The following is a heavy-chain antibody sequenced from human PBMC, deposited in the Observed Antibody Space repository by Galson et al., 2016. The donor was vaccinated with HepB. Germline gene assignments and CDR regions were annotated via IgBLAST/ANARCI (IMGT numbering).Heavy chain of an antibody. CDR2: MNPNSGNT. CDR3: ARDHGSGWLNAFNV. V-gene: IGHV1-8*01. J-gene: IGHJ3*01. Sequence: SVKVSCKASGYTFTSYDINWVRQATGQGLEWMGWMNPNSGNTGYAQKFQGRVTITVDASTSTASMELSSLRSDDTAVYYCARDHGSGWLNAFNVWGQGTLVTVSS. CDR1: GYTFTSYD. D-gene: IGHD6-19*01.